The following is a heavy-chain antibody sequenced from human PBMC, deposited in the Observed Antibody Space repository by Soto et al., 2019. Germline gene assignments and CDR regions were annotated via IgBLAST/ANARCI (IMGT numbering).Heavy chain of an antibody. CDR2: IIPIFGTA. CDR1: GGTFSSYA. J-gene: IGHJ6*02. V-gene: IGHV1-69*13. CDR3: AREGIVVVPAAIRDYYYYYGMDV. Sequence: GASVKVSCKASGGTFSSYAISWVRQAPGQGLEWMGGIIPIFGTANYAQKFQGRVTITADESTSTAYMELSSLRSEDTAVYYCAREGIVVVPAAIRDYYYYYGMDVWGQRTTVTVSS. D-gene: IGHD2-2*02.